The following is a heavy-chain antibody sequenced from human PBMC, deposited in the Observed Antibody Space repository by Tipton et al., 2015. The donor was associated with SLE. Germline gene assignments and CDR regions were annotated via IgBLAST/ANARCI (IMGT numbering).Heavy chain of an antibody. V-gene: IGHV3-48*03. Sequence: SLRLSCAASGFTFSNYEMNWVRQAPGKGLEWVSYMSSSGSLIYYADSVKGRFTISRDNAKNSLFLQMNSLRAEDTAVYYCARVTYDYYGSGSPRLYWFDPWGQGTLVTVSS. CDR2: MSSSGSLI. D-gene: IGHD3-10*01. J-gene: IGHJ5*02. CDR3: ARVTYDYYGSGSPRLYWFDP. CDR1: GFTFSNYE.